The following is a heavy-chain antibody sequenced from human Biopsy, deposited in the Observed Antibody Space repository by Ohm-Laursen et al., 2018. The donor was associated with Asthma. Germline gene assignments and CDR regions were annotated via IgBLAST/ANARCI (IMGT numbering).Heavy chain of an antibody. Sequence: GTLSLTCIASGDAMSTSGSYWGWIRQSPGKGLEWIGSIYYSGRTYYNPSPESRVTISAHTSKNHFSRKVTSVTAADTAVYYCARAVSSSSYWYFDLWGRGDLVTVSS. J-gene: IGHJ2*01. CDR2: IYYSGRT. V-gene: IGHV4-39*02. CDR1: GDAMSTSGSY. CDR3: ARAVSSSSYWYFDL. D-gene: IGHD6-6*01.